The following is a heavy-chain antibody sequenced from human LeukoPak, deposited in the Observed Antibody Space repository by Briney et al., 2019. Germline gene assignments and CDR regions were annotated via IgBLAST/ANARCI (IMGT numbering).Heavy chain of an antibody. J-gene: IGHJ4*02. V-gene: IGHV3-9*01. CDR1: GFTFDDYT. Sequence: PGGSLRLSCAASGFTFDDYTMHWVRQAPGKGLEWVSGISWNSGNIGYADSVKGRFTISRDNAKNSLYLQMNSLRAEDTALYYCAKGPRGFDCWGQGTLVTVSS. CDR2: ISWNSGNI. CDR3: AKGPRGFDC.